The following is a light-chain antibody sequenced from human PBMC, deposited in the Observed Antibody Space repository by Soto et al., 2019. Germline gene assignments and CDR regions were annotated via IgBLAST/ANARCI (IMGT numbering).Light chain of an antibody. V-gene: IGKV3-20*01. Sequence: EIVLTQSPGTLSLSPGERATLSCRASQSVSSSYLAWYQQQTRQAPRLILHGAATSATGIPARFSGSGAGREFTLPTSRMEPEDFSSYYCQQYGSSLSWTFGQGTKV. CDR2: GAA. CDR3: QQYGSSLSWT. CDR1: QSVSSSY. J-gene: IGKJ1*01.